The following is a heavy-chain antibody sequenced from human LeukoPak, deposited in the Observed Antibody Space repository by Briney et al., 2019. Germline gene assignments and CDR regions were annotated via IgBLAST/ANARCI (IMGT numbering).Heavy chain of an antibody. J-gene: IGHJ4*02. CDR3: ARASRGHDY. CDR1: GGSISSGSYY. V-gene: IGHV4-61*10. D-gene: IGHD3-10*01. Sequence: SETLSLTCTVSGGSISSGSYYWSWIRQPAGTGLEWIGYIYYSGNTIYNPSLKSRVTISVDTSKNQFSLKLTSVTAADTAVYYCARASRGHDYWGQGTLVTVSS. CDR2: IYYSGNT.